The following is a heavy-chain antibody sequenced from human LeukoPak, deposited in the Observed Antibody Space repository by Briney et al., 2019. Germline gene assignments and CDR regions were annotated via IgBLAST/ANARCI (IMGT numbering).Heavy chain of an antibody. CDR2: ISAYNDNT. CDR1: GYTFTSYG. D-gene: IGHD3-10*01. Sequence: AASVKVSCKASGYTFTSYGISWVRQAPGQGLEWMGWISAYNDNTNYAQKLQGRVTMTTDTSTSTAYMELRSLRSDDTAVYYCAAWFGELQLYYFDYWGQGTLVTVSS. J-gene: IGHJ4*02. CDR3: AAWFGELQLYYFDY. V-gene: IGHV1-18*01.